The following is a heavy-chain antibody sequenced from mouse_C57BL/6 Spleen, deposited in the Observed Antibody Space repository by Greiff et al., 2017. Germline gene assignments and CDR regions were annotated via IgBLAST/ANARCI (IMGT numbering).Heavy chain of an antibody. Sequence: EVKLMESGGDLVKPGGSLKLSCAASGFPFRSYGMSWVRQTPDKRLEWVAPLSSGGSYTYYPDSVQGRFTLSRDHAKNTLYLQMSSLKSEDTAMYDCASPSWFAYWGQGTLVTVSA. CDR1: GFPFRSYG. CDR3: ASPSWFAY. V-gene: IGHV5-6*01. CDR2: LSSGGSYT. J-gene: IGHJ3*01.